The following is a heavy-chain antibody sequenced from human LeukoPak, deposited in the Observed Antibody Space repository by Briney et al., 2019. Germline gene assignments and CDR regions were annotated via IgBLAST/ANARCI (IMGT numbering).Heavy chain of an antibody. J-gene: IGHJ3*02. CDR2: INSDVSST. CDR3: ARDRSDYYDSSGYDAFDI. V-gene: IGHV3-74*01. CDR1: GFTFSSYW. D-gene: IGHD3-22*01. Sequence: PGGSLRLSCAASGFTFSSYWMHWVRQAPGKGLVWVSRINSDVSSTSYADSVKGRFTISRDNAKNTLYLQMNSLRAEDTAVYYCARDRSDYYDSSGYDAFDIWGQGTMVTVSS.